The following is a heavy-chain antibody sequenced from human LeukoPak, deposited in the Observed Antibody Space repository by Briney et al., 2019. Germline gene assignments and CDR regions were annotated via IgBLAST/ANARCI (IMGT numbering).Heavy chain of an antibody. D-gene: IGHD6-19*01. Sequence: ASVKVSCKASGYTFTGYYIHWVRQAPGQGLEWMGWINPNSGVTNYDQHFQGRVTMARDTSISTAYMELSRLRSEDTAVYYCARGPIAVAGAYYYYYYMDVWGKGTTVTVSS. CDR3: ARGPIAVAGAYYYYYYMDV. CDR2: INPNSGVT. V-gene: IGHV1-2*02. J-gene: IGHJ6*03. CDR1: GYTFTGYY.